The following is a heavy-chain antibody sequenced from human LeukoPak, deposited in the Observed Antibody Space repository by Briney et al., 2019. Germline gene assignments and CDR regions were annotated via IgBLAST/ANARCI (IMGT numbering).Heavy chain of an antibody. CDR3: ARDARSIDFDY. J-gene: IGHJ4*02. D-gene: IGHD2-15*01. CDR1: GYTFIAYS. Sequence: ASVNVSCKGSGYTFIAYSINWLRQAPGQGLEWMGWISPNTGNPTYAQEFTGRFVFSLDTSVSTAYLQISGLEAEDTDMYYCARDARSIDFDYWGQGALVTVST. CDR2: ISPNTGNP. V-gene: IGHV7-4-1*02.